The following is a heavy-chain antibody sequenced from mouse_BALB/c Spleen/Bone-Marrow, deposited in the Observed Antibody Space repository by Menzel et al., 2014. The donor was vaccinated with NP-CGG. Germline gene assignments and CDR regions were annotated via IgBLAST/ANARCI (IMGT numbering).Heavy chain of an antibody. CDR3: ARGSSFSYWYFDV. Sequence: VQLQQSGPELVKPGASVKMSCKASGYSFTSYYIHWVKQRPGQGLEWIVWIYPGDGSSKYNEKFKGKTTLTADKSSSTVYMLTSSLTSEDSAIYFCARGSSFSYWYFDVWGAGTTVTVSS. CDR1: GYSFTSYY. V-gene: IGHV1S56*01. CDR2: IYPGDGSS. D-gene: IGHD1-1*01. J-gene: IGHJ1*01.